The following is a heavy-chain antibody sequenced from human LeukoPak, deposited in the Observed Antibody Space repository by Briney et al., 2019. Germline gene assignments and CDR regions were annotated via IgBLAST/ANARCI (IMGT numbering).Heavy chain of an antibody. CDR2: ISSDGNTD. D-gene: IGHD6-13*01. CDR1: GFTFSSYG. Sequence: GGSLRLSCAPSGFTFSSYGIHWVRQAPGKGLEWVAVISSDGNTDYFADSVQGRFTISRGNSKNTLYLQMSSLRAEDTAVYYCAKEGAAGGKMQFCFDYWGQGTLVTVSS. J-gene: IGHJ4*02. CDR3: AKEGAAGGKMQFCFDY. V-gene: IGHV3-30*18.